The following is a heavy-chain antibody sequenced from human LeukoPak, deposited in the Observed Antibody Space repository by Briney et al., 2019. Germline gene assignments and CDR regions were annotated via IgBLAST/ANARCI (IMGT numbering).Heavy chain of an antibody. V-gene: IGHV3-23*01. J-gene: IGHJ3*02. CDR2: ISGSGGST. D-gene: IGHD3-22*01. Sequence: GGSLRLSCAASGFTFSGYAMSWVRQAPGKRLERVSAISGSGGSTYYADSVKGRFTISRDNSKNTLYLQMNSLRAEDTAVYYCAKDIRITMIVVVITTCCAFDIWGQGTMVTVSS. CDR3: AKDIRITMIVVVITTCCAFDI. CDR1: GFTFSGYA.